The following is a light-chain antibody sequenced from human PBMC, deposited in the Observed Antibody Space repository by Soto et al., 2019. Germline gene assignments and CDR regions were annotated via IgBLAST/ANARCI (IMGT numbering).Light chain of an antibody. V-gene: IGKV3-20*01. CDR1: QSVSSSY. Sequence: EIVLTQSPRTLSLSPGERATLSCRASQSVSSSYLAWYQQKPGQAPRLLIYDASTRATGIPDRFSGSGSGTDCTLTISRLEPEDFAVYYCQRYGSSPPWTFGQGTKVEIK. J-gene: IGKJ1*01. CDR3: QRYGSSPPWT. CDR2: DAS.